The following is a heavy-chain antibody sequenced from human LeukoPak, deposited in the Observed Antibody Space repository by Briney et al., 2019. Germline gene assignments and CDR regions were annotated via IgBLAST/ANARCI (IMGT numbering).Heavy chain of an antibody. Sequence: GGSLRLSCAASGFIFSNNWFSWVRQAPGKGLEWVGHIKSKTYGETTDYAEPVKGRFTISRDDAHDMVYLQLSSLRPEDTAVYYCITITITRGALWGLGILVTVSS. J-gene: IGHJ4*02. CDR3: ITITITRGAL. D-gene: IGHD3-10*01. CDR2: IKSKTYGETT. V-gene: IGHV3-15*01. CDR1: GFIFSNNW.